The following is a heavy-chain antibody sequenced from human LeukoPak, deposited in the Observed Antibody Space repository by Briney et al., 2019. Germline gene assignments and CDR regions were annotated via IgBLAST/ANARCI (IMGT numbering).Heavy chain of an antibody. CDR2: IYYSGST. Sequence: SETLSLTCTVSGGSISSYYWSWIRQPPGKGLEWIGYIYYSGSTNYNPSLKSRVTISVDASKNQFSLKLSSVTAADTAVYYCARETSTREREGYYYYYYYMDVWGKGTTVTVSS. CDR3: ARETSTREREGYYYYYYYMDV. V-gene: IGHV4-59*01. D-gene: IGHD1-1*01. J-gene: IGHJ6*03. CDR1: GGSISSYY.